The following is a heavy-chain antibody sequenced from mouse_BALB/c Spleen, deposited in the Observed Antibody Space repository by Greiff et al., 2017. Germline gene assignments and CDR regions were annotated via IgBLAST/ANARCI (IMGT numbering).Heavy chain of an antibody. CDR2: ISSGGST. CDR1: GFTFSSYA. Sequence: EVKVEESGGGLVKPGGSLKLSCAASGFTFSSYAMSWVRQTPEKRLEWVASISSGGSTYYPDSVKGRFTISRDNARNILYLQMSSLRSEDTAMYYCARSKIRYDGAMDYWGQGTSVTVSS. D-gene: IGHD2-14*01. CDR3: ARSKIRYDGAMDY. V-gene: IGHV5-6-5*01. J-gene: IGHJ4*01.